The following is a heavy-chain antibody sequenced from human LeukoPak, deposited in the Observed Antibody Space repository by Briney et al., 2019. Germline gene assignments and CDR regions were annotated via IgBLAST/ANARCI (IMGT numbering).Heavy chain of an antibody. V-gene: IGHV3-23*05. Sequence: GGAPRHSCAGSGFNFNSYLISLGRQAPRKRPGLVSAIIFRCTTTYYPHSVKGRFTISRDNSNDSLYLHMNRMRAEDTALYFCAKVSAGKYTVVTIDWGQGALVTVSS. J-gene: IGHJ4*02. CDR3: AKVSAGKYTVVTID. CDR2: IIFRCTTT. CDR1: GFNFNSYL. D-gene: IGHD4-23*01.